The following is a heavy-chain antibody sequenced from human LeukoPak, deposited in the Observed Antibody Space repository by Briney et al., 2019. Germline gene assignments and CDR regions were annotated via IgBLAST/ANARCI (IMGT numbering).Heavy chain of an antibody. CDR3: ARDLVEDSSGLDY. J-gene: IGHJ4*02. Sequence: GGSLRLSCAASGFTVSSNYMSWVRQAPGKGLEWVSVIYSGGSTYYADSVKGRFTISRDNSKNTLYLQMNSLRAEDTAVYYCARDLVEDSSGLDYWGQGTLVTVSS. CDR2: IYSGGST. V-gene: IGHV3-66*01. D-gene: IGHD3-22*01. CDR1: GFTVSSNY.